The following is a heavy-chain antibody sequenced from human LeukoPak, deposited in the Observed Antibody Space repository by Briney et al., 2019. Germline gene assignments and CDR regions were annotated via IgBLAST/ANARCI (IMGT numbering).Heavy chain of an antibody. CDR2: IISIFGTA. V-gene: IGHV1-69*05. CDR3: ARERATTDAFDI. J-gene: IGHJ3*02. Sequence: SVKVSCKASGGTFSSYAISWVRQAPGQGLEWMGGIISIFGTANYAQKFQGRVTITTDESTSTAYMELSSLRSEDTAVYYYARERATTDAFDIWGQGTMVTVSS. D-gene: IGHD1-26*01. CDR1: GGTFSSYA.